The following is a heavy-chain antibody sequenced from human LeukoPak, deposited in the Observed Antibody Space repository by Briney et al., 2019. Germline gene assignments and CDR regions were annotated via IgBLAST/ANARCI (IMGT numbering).Heavy chain of an antibody. CDR3: AKDYGGIAAAGAVCDY. CDR1: GFTFSSYA. CDR2: ISGSGGST. Sequence: VGSLPLSCAASGFTFSSYAMSWVRQAPGKGLEWVSAISGSGGSTYYADSVKGRFTISRDNSKNTLYLQMNSLRAEDTAVYYCAKDYGGIAAAGAVCDYWGQGTLVTVSS. D-gene: IGHD6-13*01. J-gene: IGHJ4*02. V-gene: IGHV3-23*01.